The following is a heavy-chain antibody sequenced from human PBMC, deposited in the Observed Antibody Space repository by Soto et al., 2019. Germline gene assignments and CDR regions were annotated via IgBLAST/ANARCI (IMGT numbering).Heavy chain of an antibody. CDR3: GREGLVPAATPWFDY. Sequence: QVQLVESGGGVVQPGRSLRLSCAASGFTFSSYAMHWVRQAPGKGLEWVAVISYDGSNKYYADSVKGRFTISRDNSKNTLYLQMNSLRAEDTAVYYGGREGLVPAATPWFDYWGQGTLVTVSS. J-gene: IGHJ4*02. CDR1: GFTFSSYA. V-gene: IGHV3-30-3*01. CDR2: ISYDGSNK. D-gene: IGHD2-2*02.